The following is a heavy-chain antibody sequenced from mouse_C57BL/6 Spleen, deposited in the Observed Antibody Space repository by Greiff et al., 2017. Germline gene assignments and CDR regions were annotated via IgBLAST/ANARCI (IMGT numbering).Heavy chain of an antibody. CDR1: GFTFSSYA. CDR2: ISSGGDYI. V-gene: IGHV5-9-1*02. Sequence: EVKVEESGEGLVKPGGSLKLSCAASGFTFSSYAMSWVRQTPEKRLEWVAYISSGGDYIYYADTVKGRFTISRDNARNTLYLQMSSLKSEDTAMYYCTREEDYGYDVGVDYWGQGTTLTVSS. D-gene: IGHD2-2*01. J-gene: IGHJ2*01. CDR3: TREEDYGYDVGVDY.